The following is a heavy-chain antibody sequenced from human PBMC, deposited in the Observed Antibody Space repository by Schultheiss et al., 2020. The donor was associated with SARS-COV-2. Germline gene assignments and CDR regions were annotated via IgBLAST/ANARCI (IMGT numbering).Heavy chain of an antibody. CDR2: ISGSGGST. Sequence: GGSLRLSCAASGFTFSSYAMSWVRQAPGKGLEWVSAISGSGGSTYYADSVKGRFTISRDNAKNTLYLQMNSLRAEDTAVYYCARGCGGDCYPYDAFDIWGQGTMVTVSS. CDR1: GFTFSSYA. D-gene: IGHD2-21*02. J-gene: IGHJ3*02. V-gene: IGHV3-23*01. CDR3: ARGCGGDCYPYDAFDI.